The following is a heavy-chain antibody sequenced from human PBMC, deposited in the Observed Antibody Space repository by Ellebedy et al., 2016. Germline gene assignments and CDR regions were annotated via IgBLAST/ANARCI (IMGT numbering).Heavy chain of an antibody. CDR3: ARGKYSSSSGWFNP. CDR2: IYYSGST. D-gene: IGHD6-6*01. Sequence: SETLSLTXTVSGGSVSSGSYYWSWIRQPPGKGLEWIGYIYYSGSTNYNPSLKSRVTISVDTSKNQFSLKLSSVTAADTAVYYCARGKYSSSSGWFNPWGQGTLVTVSS. CDR1: GGSVSSGSYY. J-gene: IGHJ5*02. V-gene: IGHV4-61*01.